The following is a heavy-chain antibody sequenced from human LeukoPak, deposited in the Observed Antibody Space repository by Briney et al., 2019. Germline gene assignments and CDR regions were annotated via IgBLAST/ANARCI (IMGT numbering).Heavy chain of an antibody. J-gene: IGHJ4*02. V-gene: IGHV4-34*01. CDR3: ARGAAVGSDFDY. Sequence: SETLSLTCAVYGGSFSGYYWSWIRQPPGKGLEWIGEINHSGSTNYNPSLKSRVTISVDTSKNQFSLKLSSVTAADTAVYYCARGAAVGSDFDYWGQGTLVTVPS. D-gene: IGHD6-13*01. CDR1: GGSFSGYY. CDR2: INHSGST.